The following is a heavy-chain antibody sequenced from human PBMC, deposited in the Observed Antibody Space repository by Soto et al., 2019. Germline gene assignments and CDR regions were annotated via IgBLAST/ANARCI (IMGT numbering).Heavy chain of an antibody. CDR1: GFTFDDYA. Sequence: EVQLVESGGGLVQPGRSLRLSCAASGFTFDDYAMHWVRQAPGKGLEWGSGISWNSGSIGYADSVKGRFTISRDNAKNSLYLQMNSLRAEDTALYYCANSYGASYMDGWGKGTTVTVSS. CDR2: ISWNSGSI. D-gene: IGHD2-21*01. J-gene: IGHJ6*03. CDR3: ANSYGASYMDG. V-gene: IGHV3-9*01.